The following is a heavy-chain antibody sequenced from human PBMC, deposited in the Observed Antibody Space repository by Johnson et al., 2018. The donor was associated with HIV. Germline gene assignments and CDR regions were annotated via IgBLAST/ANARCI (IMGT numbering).Heavy chain of an antibody. V-gene: IGHV3-30*03. CDR3: ARDPAAAALRAFDI. CDR2: ITYAGDNI. D-gene: IGHD6-13*01. J-gene: IGHJ3*02. Sequence: QVQLVESGGGLVQPVRSLRLACVASGCTCDDFGMHWVRQAPGKELGWVAAITYAGDNIYYADSVKGRFTISRDNSKNTLYLQMNSLRAEDTAVYYCARDPAAAALRAFDIWGQGTMVTVSS. CDR1: GCTCDDFG.